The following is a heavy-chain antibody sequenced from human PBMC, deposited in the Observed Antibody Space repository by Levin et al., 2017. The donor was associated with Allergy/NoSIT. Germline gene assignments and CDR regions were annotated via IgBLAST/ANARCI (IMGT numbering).Heavy chain of an antibody. CDR1: GDSVSTKSAA. V-gene: IGHV6-1*01. CDR3: ARNRYLDLPSAPGFDP. Sequence: SQTLSLTCTISGDSVSTKSAAWNWMRQSPSRGLEWLGRTYYNSKWNYDYAVSVESRITVTPDTSKNQFSLHLNSVTPEDTAVYYCARNRYLDLPSAPGFDPWGQGTLVTVSS. J-gene: IGHJ5*02. CDR2: TYYNSKWNY. D-gene: IGHD3-9*01.